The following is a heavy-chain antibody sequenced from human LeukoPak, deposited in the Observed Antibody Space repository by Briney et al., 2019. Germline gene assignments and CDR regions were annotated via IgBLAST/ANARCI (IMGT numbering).Heavy chain of an antibody. Sequence: KAGGSLRLSCAASGFTFSSYSMSWVRQAPGKGLEWVSTISGSGGSTYYADSVKGRFTISRDNSKNTLLLQMNSLRAEDTAVYYCAKDPQVYCSGGNCYADYWGQGTLVTVSS. CDR2: ISGSGGST. J-gene: IGHJ4*02. D-gene: IGHD2-15*01. V-gene: IGHV3-23*01. CDR1: GFTFSSYS. CDR3: AKDPQVYCSGGNCYADY.